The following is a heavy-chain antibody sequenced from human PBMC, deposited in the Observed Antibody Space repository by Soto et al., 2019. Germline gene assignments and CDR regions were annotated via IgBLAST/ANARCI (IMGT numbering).Heavy chain of an antibody. CDR2: IYYSGST. CDR3: ARVFNHTMVRGVIPIYYYYYYMDV. J-gene: IGHJ6*03. CDR1: GGSISSYY. V-gene: IGHV4-59*01. D-gene: IGHD3-10*01. Sequence: SETLSLTCTVSGGSISSYYWSWIRQPPGKGLECIGYIYYSGSTNYNPSLKSRVTISVDTSKNQFSLKLSSVTAADTAVYYCARVFNHTMVRGVIPIYYYYYYMDVWGKGTTVTVSS.